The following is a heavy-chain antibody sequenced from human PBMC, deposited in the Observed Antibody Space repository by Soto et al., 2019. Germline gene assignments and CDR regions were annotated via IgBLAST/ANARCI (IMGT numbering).Heavy chain of an antibody. CDR3: ARDYDSSGYYYLIFDY. Sequence: ASVKVSCKASGYTFTSYYMHWVRQAPGQGLEWMGIINPSGGSTSYAQKFQGRVTMTRDTSTSTVYMELSSLRSEDTAVYYCARDYDSSGYYYLIFDYWGQGTLVTVSS. J-gene: IGHJ4*02. V-gene: IGHV1-46*01. CDR2: INPSGGST. CDR1: GYTFTSYY. D-gene: IGHD3-22*01.